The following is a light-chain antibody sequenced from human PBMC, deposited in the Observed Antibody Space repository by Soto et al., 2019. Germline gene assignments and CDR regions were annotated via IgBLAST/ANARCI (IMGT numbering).Light chain of an antibody. Sequence: EIVLTQSPGILSLAPEERASLPCVASQSISSSFLAWYQQKPGQAPRLLIYGASSRATGIPDRFSGTVYETDFNLTISRLETEDFAVYYCQQYNNWPITFGQGTRLEIK. J-gene: IGKJ5*01. CDR2: GAS. CDR3: QQYNNWPIT. V-gene: IGKV3-20*01. CDR1: QSISSSF.